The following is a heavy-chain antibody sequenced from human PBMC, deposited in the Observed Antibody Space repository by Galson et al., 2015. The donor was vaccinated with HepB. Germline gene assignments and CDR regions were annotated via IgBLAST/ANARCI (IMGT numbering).Heavy chain of an antibody. CDR2: ISGGGSTI. CDR3: AREFGGAAEWFDP. J-gene: IGHJ5*02. Sequence: SLRLSCAGSGLSFNGYRLNWVRQVPGKGLEWIAYISGGGSTIYYADSVKGRFTITRDDAKTSVYLHMNSLRADDAGIYYCAREFGGAAEWFDPWGQGTLVIVSS. D-gene: IGHD6-13*01. CDR1: GLSFNGYR. V-gene: IGHV3-48*01.